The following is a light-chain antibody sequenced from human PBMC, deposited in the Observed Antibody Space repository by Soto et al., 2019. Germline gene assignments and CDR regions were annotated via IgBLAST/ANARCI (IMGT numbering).Light chain of an antibody. CDR1: QSVSSN. Sequence: EIVMTQSPATLSVSPGERATLSCRASQSVSSNFAWYQQKPGQAPRLLIYGASTRATGIPARFSGSGSGTEFTLTFSSMQSEDFAVYYCQQYNNWPPITFGQGTRLEIK. CDR2: GAS. V-gene: IGKV3-15*01. CDR3: QQYNNWPPIT. J-gene: IGKJ5*01.